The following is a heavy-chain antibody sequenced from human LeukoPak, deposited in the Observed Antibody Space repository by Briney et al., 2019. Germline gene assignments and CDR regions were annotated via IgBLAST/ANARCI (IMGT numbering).Heavy chain of an antibody. Sequence: GGSLRLSCAASGFIFSNYWMYWVRQAPGRGLVWVSRINSDGTTTTYADSVKGRFTISRDNAKNTLYLQMSSLTAEDTAVYYCARVRGGYYSDFWGQGTLVTVPS. CDR2: INSDGTTT. D-gene: IGHD3-22*01. CDR1: GFIFSNYW. J-gene: IGHJ4*02. V-gene: IGHV3-74*01. CDR3: ARVRGGYYSDF.